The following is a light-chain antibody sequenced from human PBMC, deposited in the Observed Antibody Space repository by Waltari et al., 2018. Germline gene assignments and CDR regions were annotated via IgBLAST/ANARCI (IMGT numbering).Light chain of an antibody. V-gene: IGLV2-8*01. CDR2: EVT. CDR3: SSYAGSNNFV. Sequence: QSALTQPPSASGSPGQSVTISCTGPSSDVGGYNYVPWYQQHPGKAPKLMIYEVTKRPSGVPDRFSGSKSGNTASLTVSGLQAEDEAEYFCSSYAGSNNFVFGSGTDVTVL. CDR1: SSDVGGYNY. J-gene: IGLJ1*01.